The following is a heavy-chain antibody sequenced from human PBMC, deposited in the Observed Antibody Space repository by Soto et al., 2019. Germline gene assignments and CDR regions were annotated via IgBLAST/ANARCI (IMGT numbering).Heavy chain of an antibody. CDR3: ARDGYCGGGSCFSVPVFDY. Sequence: QVQLVESGGGVVQPGRSLRLSCAASGFTFSSYGMHWVRQAPGKGLEWVAVIWYDGSNKYYAYPVKGRFTISRDNSKNSLYLQMNSRRADATSVYYCARDGYCGGGSCFSVPVFDYWGQGTLVTVSS. D-gene: IGHD2-15*01. V-gene: IGHV3-33*01. CDR2: IWYDGSNK. J-gene: IGHJ4*02. CDR1: GFTFSSYG.